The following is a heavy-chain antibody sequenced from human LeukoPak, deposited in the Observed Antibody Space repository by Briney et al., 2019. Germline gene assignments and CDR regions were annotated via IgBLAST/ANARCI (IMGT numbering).Heavy chain of an antibody. CDR2: VYYSGHT. Sequence: PSETLSLTCTVSGGGSISSSSYYWGWIRQPPEKGLEWIGSVYYSGHTHYNPSLKSRVTISLDTSKNQFSLKVSSVTAADTAVYYCAREGYSYGKNWFDPWGQGTLVTVSS. V-gene: IGHV4-39*07. D-gene: IGHD5-18*01. CDR1: GGGSISSSSYY. CDR3: AREGYSYGKNWFDP. J-gene: IGHJ5*02.